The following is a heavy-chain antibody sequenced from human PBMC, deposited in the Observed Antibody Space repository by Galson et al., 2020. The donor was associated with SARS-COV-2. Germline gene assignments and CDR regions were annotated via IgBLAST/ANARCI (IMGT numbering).Heavy chain of an antibody. J-gene: IGHJ4*02. CDR1: GGPINSGAYY. CDR2: ILHTGST. Sequence: SETLSLTCTVSGGPINSGAYYWNWLRRHPGGGLEWIGCILHTGSTYFHPSLKSRATISLDTSKNQFSLNLRSVTAADTAIYYCARGEILDSWGQGTPVTVS. V-gene: IGHV4-31*03. CDR3: ARGEILDS.